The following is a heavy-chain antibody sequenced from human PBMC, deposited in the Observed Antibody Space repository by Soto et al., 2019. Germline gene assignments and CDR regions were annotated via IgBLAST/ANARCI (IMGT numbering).Heavy chain of an antibody. CDR3: ARDVDYYGMDV. CDR2: FYSGGST. Sequence: PGESLRLSCAAAGFTVGSNYMSWVRQAPGKGLEWVSVFYSGGSTYYADSVKGRFTISRDNSKNTLNLQMNSLRAEDTAVYYCARDVDYYGMDVWGQGTTVTVSS. V-gene: IGHV3-53*01. D-gene: IGHD2-21*01. CDR1: GFTVGSNY. J-gene: IGHJ6*02.